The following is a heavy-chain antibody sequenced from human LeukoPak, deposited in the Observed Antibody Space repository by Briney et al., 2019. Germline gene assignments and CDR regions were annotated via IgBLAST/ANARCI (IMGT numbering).Heavy chain of an antibody. CDR2: ISWNSGSI. CDR3: ARGDGRGFTIVGVVKPIDY. CDR1: GFTFDDYA. J-gene: IGHJ4*02. Sequence: GRSLRLSCAASGFTFDDYAMHWVRQAPGKGLEWVSGISWNSGSIGYADSVKGRFTISRDNAKNSLYLQMNSLRAEDTAVYYCARGDGRGFTIVGVVKPIDYWGQGTLVTVSS. V-gene: IGHV3-9*01. D-gene: IGHD3-3*01.